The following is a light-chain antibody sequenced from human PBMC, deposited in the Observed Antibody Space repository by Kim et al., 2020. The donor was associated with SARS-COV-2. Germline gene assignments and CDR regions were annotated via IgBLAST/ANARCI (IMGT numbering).Light chain of an antibody. CDR3: QQYNTYSRT. J-gene: IGKJ4*01. V-gene: IGKV1-5*03. CDR2: KAS. CDR1: QSISSW. Sequence: ASVGGRVTVTCRASQSISSWLAWYQQKPGKVPKLLIYKASSLESGVPSRFSGSGSGTEFTLTISSLQPDDFATYYCQQYNTYSRTFGGGTKVDIK.